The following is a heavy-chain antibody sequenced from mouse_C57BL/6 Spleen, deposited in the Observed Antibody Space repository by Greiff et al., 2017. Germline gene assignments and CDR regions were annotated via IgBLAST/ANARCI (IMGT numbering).Heavy chain of an antibody. CDR1: GYTFTSYW. CDR3: TRSYYYGSSYDWYFDV. D-gene: IGHD1-1*01. Sequence: EVQRVESGTVLARPGASVKMSCKTSGYTFTSYWMHWVKQRPGQGLEWIGAIYPGNSDTSYNQKFKGKAKLTAVTSASTAYMELSSLTNEDSAVYYCTRSYYYGSSYDWYFDVWGTGTTVTVSS. J-gene: IGHJ1*03. V-gene: IGHV1-5*01. CDR2: IYPGNSDT.